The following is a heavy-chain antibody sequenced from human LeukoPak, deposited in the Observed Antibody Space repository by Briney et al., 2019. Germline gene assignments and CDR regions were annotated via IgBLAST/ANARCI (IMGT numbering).Heavy chain of an antibody. V-gene: IGHV3-33*01. Sequence: PGRSLRLSCAASGFTFSSYAMHWVRQAPGKGLECVAVIWYDGSNKYYADSVKGRFTISRDNSKNTVYLQMNSLRAEDTAVYYCARDQSIAGPTTADYWGQGTLVTVSS. CDR2: IWYDGSNK. D-gene: IGHD1-26*01. CDR1: GFTFSSYA. J-gene: IGHJ4*02. CDR3: ARDQSIAGPTTADY.